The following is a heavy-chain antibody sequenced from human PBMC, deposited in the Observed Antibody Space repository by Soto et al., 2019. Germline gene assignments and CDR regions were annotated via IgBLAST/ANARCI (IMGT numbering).Heavy chain of an antibody. CDR3: AKDALVGGGISAFDY. D-gene: IGHD2-15*01. CDR1: EFTFSNYA. CDR2: ISGSGSET. Sequence: GGSLRLSCAASEFTFSNYAVSWVRQPPGKGLEWVSTISGSGSETYYADSVKGRFTISRDNSENTLYLQMSSLRAEDTAVYYCAKDALVGGGISAFDYWGQGMLVTVSS. V-gene: IGHV3-23*01. J-gene: IGHJ4*02.